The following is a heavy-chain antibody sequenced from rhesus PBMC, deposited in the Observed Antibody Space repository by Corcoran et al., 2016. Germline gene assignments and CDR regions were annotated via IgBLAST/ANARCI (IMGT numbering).Heavy chain of an antibody. Sequence: QVTLKESGPALVKPTQTLTLTCTFSGFSISTSGMGVGWIRQPPGKALEWLALIYWDDDKYYRTTLKRRVTISKETSKNQVGLTMTNMDPVDTATYDCAHSYWSDYYDGGYFEFWGQGALVTVSS. D-gene: IGHD3-22*01. CDR1: GFSISTSGMG. CDR2: IYWDDDK. CDR3: AHSYWSDYYDGGYFEF. V-gene: IGHV2-174*01. J-gene: IGHJ1*01.